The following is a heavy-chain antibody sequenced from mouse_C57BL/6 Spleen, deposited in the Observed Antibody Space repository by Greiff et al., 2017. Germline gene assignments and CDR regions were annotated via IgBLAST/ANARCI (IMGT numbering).Heavy chain of an antibody. CDR2: IYPRSGTT. CDR3: ARDGYDEAWFAY. J-gene: IGHJ3*01. Sequence: VQLQQSGAELARPGASVKLSCKASGYTFTSYGISWVKQRTGQGLEWIGEIYPRSGTTYYNEKFKGKATLTADKSSSTAYMELRSLTSEDSAVYFCARDGYDEAWFAYWGQGTLVTVSA. D-gene: IGHD2-2*01. CDR1: GYTFTSYG. V-gene: IGHV1-81*01.